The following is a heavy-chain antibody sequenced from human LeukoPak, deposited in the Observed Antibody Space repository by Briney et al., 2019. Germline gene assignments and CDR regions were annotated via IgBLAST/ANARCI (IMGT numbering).Heavy chain of an antibody. V-gene: IGHV5-51*01. Sequence: GESLKISCKGSGYNFTTYWIGWVRQMPGKGLDWMGIIYPGDSDTRYSPSFQGQVTISADKSISTAYLQWSSLKASDTAMYYCARNRILGATRAAFDYWGQGTLVTVSS. CDR1: GYNFTTYW. D-gene: IGHD1-26*01. CDR2: IYPGDSDT. CDR3: ARNRILGATRAAFDY. J-gene: IGHJ4*02.